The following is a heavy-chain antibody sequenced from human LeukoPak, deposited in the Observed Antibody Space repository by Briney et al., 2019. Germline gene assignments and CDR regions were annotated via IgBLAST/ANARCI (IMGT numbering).Heavy chain of an antibody. Sequence: GGSLRLSCAASGLTFSSYAMSWVRQAPGKGLEWVSAISGSGGSTYYADSVKGRFTISRDNSKNTLYLQMNSLRAEDTAVYYCAKDGYCSSTSCPRAYYYGMDVWGQGTTVTVSS. V-gene: IGHV3-23*01. CDR3: AKDGYCSSTSCPRAYYYGMDV. D-gene: IGHD2-2*01. CDR1: GLTFSSYA. CDR2: ISGSGGST. J-gene: IGHJ6*02.